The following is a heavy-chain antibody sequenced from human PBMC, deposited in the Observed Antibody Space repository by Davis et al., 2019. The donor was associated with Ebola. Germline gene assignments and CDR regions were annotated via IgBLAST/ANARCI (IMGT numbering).Heavy chain of an antibody. J-gene: IGHJ3*02. V-gene: IGHV6-1*01. Sequence: HSQTLSLTCAISGDSVSSAGWNWIRQSPSRGLEWLGRTYYKSKWYNDYAVSVKSRITINPDTSKNQFSLQLNSVTPEDTAVYYCARGFFRDGFDIWGQGTMITVSS. CDR2: TYYKSKWYN. CDR1: GDSVSSAG. D-gene: IGHD3-3*01. CDR3: ARGFFRDGFDI.